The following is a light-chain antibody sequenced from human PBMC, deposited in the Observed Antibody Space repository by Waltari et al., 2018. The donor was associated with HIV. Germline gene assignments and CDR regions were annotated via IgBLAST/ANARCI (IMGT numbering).Light chain of an antibody. J-gene: IGKJ1*01. CDR1: QSVSSSY. CDR3: QHYATSRTWT. CDR2: GAS. V-gene: IGKV3-20*01. Sequence: EIVLTHSPGTLSLSPGERATLSCRASQSVSSSYLAWYQQKPGQAPRLLIYGASSRATGIPDRFSGSGSGTDFTLTISRLEPEDFAMYYCQHYATSRTWTFGQGTKVEIK.